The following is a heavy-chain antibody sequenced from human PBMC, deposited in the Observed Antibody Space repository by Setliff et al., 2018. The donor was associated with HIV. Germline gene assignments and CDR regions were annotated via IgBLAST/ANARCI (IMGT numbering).Heavy chain of an antibody. CDR2: INWNGGST. CDR1: GFTFDDYG. CDR3: AREGFSGWYLNY. Sequence: GESLKISCAASGFTFDDYGMSWVRQAPGKGLEWVSGINWNGGSTGYADSVKGRFTISRDNAKNSLYLQINSLRAEDTALYYCAREGFSGWYLNYWGQGTLVTVS. D-gene: IGHD6-19*01. V-gene: IGHV3-20*04. J-gene: IGHJ4*02.